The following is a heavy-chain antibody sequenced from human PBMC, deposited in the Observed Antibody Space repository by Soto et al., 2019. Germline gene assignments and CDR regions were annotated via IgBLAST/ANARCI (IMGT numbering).Heavy chain of an antibody. CDR1: GFTFSSYG. D-gene: IGHD4-17*01. CDR2: ISYDGSNK. V-gene: IGHV3-30*18. J-gene: IGHJ2*01. Sequence: ESGGGVVQPGRSLRLSCAASGFTFSSYGMHWVRQAPGKGLEWVAVISYDGSNKYYADSVKGRFTISRDNSKNTLYLQMNSLRAEDTAVYYCAKDEATVVTRYWYFDLWGRGTLVTVSS. CDR3: AKDEATVVTRYWYFDL.